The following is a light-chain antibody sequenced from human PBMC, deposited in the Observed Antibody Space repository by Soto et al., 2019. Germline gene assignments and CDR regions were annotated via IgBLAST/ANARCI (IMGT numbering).Light chain of an antibody. CDR1: ESLTNN. CDR2: GSS. Sequence: EMVMTQSPATLSVSPGERAALSCRATESLTNNLAWYQQRPGQAPRLLIYGSSTRATGIPARFSGTGSGTEFTLTISRLEPEDFGIYHCQQYGGSPRTFGQGTKLEIK. CDR3: QQYGGSPRT. J-gene: IGKJ2*01. V-gene: IGKV3-15*01.